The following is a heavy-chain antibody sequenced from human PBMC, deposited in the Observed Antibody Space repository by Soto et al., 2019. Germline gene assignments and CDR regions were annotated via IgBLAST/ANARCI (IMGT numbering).Heavy chain of an antibody. J-gene: IGHJ5*02. V-gene: IGHV2-26*01. CDR3: ARTLQSYYYDSSGYRWFDP. D-gene: IGHD3-22*01. CDR1: GFSLSNARMG. Sequence: SGPTLVNPTETLTLTCTVSGFSLSNARMGVSWIRQPPGKALEWLAHIFSNDEKSYSTSLKSRLTISKDTTKRQVVLTMTNMDSVDTATYYCARTLQSYYYDSSGYRWFDPWGQGTLVTVSS. CDR2: IFSNDEK.